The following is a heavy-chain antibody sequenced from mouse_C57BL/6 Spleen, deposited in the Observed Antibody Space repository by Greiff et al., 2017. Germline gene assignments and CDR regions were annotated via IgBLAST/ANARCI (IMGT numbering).Heavy chain of an antibody. CDR1: GYTFTSYW. D-gene: IGHD1-1*01. J-gene: IGHJ1*03. V-gene: IGHV1-52*01. CDR2: IDPSDSET. Sequence: QVQLQQPGAELVRPGSSVKLSCKASGYTFTSYWMHWVKQRPIQGLEWIGNIDPSDSETHYNQKFKDKATLTVDKSSSTAYMQLSSLTSEDSAVYYCEGRGYYGSGDGYFDDWGTGTTVTVSS. CDR3: EGRGYYGSGDGYFDD.